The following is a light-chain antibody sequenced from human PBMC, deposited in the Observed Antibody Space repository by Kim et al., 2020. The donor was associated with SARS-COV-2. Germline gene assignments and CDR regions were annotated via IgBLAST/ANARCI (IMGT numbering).Light chain of an antibody. Sequence: SPGERTALSCRASHSGSSNYLAWYQQKPGQAPRLLIYGASSRVTGIPDRFSGSGSGTDFTLTISRLEPEDFAVYYCQQYITTPLTLGGGTKVDIK. J-gene: IGKJ4*01. CDR1: HSGSSNY. CDR2: GAS. V-gene: IGKV3-20*01. CDR3: QQYITTPLT.